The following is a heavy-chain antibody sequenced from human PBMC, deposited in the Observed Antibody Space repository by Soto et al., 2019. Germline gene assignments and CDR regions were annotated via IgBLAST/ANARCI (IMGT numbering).Heavy chain of an antibody. V-gene: IGHV4-39*07. CDR1: GGSISSSSYY. Sequence: SETLSLTCTVSGGSISSSSYYWGWIRQPPGKGLEWIGSIYYSGSTYYNPSLKSRVTISVDTSKNQFSLKLSSVTAADTAVYYCARLLSRTPNCSGGSCPIRSTHGMDVCGQGTTVTVSS. J-gene: IGHJ6*02. D-gene: IGHD2-15*01. CDR3: ARLLSRTPNCSGGSCPIRSTHGMDV. CDR2: IYYSGST.